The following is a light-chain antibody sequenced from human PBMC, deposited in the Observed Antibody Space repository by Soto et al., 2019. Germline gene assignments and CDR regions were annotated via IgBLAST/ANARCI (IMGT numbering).Light chain of an antibody. CDR2: SSY. CDR3: AAWDDSLKAI. CDR1: SSNIGSNS. V-gene: IGLV1-44*01. Sequence: QAVVTQQPSVSGTPGPRVTISCSGSSSNIGSNSVNWYQQFPGTAPRLLIYSSYQRPSGVPDRFSGSQSGTSASLAISGLQSDDEADYYCAAWDDSLKAIFGGGTQLTVL. J-gene: IGLJ7*01.